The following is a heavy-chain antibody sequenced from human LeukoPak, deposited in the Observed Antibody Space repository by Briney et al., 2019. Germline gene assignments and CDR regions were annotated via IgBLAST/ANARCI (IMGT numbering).Heavy chain of an antibody. D-gene: IGHD2/OR15-2a*01. CDR1: GYTFTSYD. Sequence: ASVKVSCKASGYTFTSYDINWVRQAPGQGLEWMGWINPNSGGTNYEQKFQGRVTMTRDTSITTAYMELSRLTSDDTAVYYCASQYFDYWGQGTLVTVSS. V-gene: IGHV1-2*02. J-gene: IGHJ4*02. CDR2: INPNSGGT. CDR3: ASQYFDY.